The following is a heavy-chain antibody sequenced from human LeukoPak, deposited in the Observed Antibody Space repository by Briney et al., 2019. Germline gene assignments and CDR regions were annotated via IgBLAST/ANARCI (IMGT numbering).Heavy chain of an antibody. CDR3: AKNYHDKSGYFSWAFDI. CDR1: GFTFRIYA. CDR2: IGASGAT. V-gene: IGHV3-23*01. J-gene: IGHJ3*02. D-gene: IGHD3-22*01. Sequence: GGSLRLSCAASGFTFRIYAMTWVRQAPGKGLQWVSAIGASGATFYADSVKGRFTISRDNSRNTLHLQMNSLRTEDTAVYYCAKNYHDKSGYFSWAFDIWGQGTMVTLSS.